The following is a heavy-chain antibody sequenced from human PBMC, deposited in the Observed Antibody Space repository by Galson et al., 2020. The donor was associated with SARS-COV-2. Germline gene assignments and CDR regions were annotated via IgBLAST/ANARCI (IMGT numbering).Heavy chain of an antibody. CDR1: GYTFTNYH. V-gene: IGHV1-46*01. Sequence: ASVKVSCKTSGYTFTNYHLHWVRQAPGQGLEWVGIINPRDDITTYAQKFQGRVTVTRDTSTSTVYMELSSLRREDTAVYFCARELGDISLVVFECWGRGILV. CDR2: INPRDDIT. CDR3: ARELGDISLVVFEC. D-gene: IGHD2-15*01. J-gene: IGHJ4*02.